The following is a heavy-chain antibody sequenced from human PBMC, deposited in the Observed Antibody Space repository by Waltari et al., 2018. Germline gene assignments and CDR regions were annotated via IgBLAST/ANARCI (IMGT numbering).Heavy chain of an antibody. Sequence: EVQLLESGGGLVQPGGSLRLSCATSGFTFSSYAMSWVRQAPGKGLGWVYAFCGASSSSHSADYVKGRFTIYRDNSKNTRYLQMNGLRVEDTAIYYCAKDRGDGNYNFDYWGQGTPVTVSS. D-gene: IGHD1-7*01. V-gene: IGHV3-23*01. CDR2: FCGASSSS. CDR1: GFTFSSYA. J-gene: IGHJ4*02. CDR3: AKDRGDGNYNFDY.